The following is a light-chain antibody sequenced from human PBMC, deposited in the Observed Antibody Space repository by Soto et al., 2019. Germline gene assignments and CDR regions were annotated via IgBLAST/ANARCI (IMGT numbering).Light chain of an antibody. CDR3: QQYYVWPPT. J-gene: IGKJ1*01. V-gene: IGKV3-15*01. CDR2: SAS. Sequence: EIVVTQSPATLSVSPGERAALSCRASQSISTHLAWYQQRPGQSPRLLISSASSRVTGFSARFSGIGSGTEVTLTISSLQSEDFAVYHCQQYYVWPPTFGQGTKIEI. CDR1: QSISTH.